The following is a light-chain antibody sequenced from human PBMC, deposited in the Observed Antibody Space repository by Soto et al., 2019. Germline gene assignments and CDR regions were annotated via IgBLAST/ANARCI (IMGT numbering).Light chain of an antibody. CDR3: QYYESSLSALYV. CDR2: GNS. CDR1: SSNIGAGYD. V-gene: IGLV1-40*01. Sequence: QSVLTQPPSVSGAPGQRVTISCTGSSSNIGAGYDVHWYQQLPGTAPKLLIYGNSNRPSGVPDRFSGSKSGTSASLAITGLQAEDDADYYCQYYESSLSALYVFGTGTKV. J-gene: IGLJ1*01.